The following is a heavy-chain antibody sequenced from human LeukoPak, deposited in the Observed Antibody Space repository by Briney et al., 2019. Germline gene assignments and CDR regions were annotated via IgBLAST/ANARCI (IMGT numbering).Heavy chain of an antibody. CDR1: GGSISSGGYY. J-gene: IGHJ4*02. D-gene: IGHD3-22*01. CDR2: IYYSGST. V-gene: IGHV4-31*03. CDR3: ARDSSGYSIFDY. Sequence: SETLSLTCTVSGGSISSGGYYWSWIRQHPGKGLEWIGYIYYSGSTYYNPSLKSRVTISVDTSKNQFSLKLSSVTAAGTAVYYCARDSSGYSIFDYWGQGILVTVSS.